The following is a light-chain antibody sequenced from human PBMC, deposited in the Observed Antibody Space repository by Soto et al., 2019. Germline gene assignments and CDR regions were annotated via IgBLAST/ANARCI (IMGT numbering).Light chain of an antibody. CDR3: VAWDNGLSAVI. Sequence: QSVLTQPPSVSAAPGQKVTISCSGTSSNIGENPVFWYQQVPITAPKLLIYDNNRRPSGIPDRFSGSKSGTLATLGITGLQTGDEADYYCVAWDNGLSAVIFGGGTQLTVL. CDR2: DNN. J-gene: IGLJ2*01. V-gene: IGLV1-51*01. CDR1: SSNIGENP.